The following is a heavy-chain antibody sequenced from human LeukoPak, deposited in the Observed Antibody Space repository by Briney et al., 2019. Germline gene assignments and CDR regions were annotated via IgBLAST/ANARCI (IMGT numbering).Heavy chain of an antibody. CDR2: AYYRSKWYN. D-gene: IGHD3-3*01. CDR1: GDSVSSNSAA. J-gene: IGHJ6*02. Sequence: SQTLSLTCAISGDSVSSNSAAWNWIRQSPSRGLEWLGRAYYRSKWYNDYAVSVKSRITINPDTPKNQFSLQLNSVTPEDTAVYYCARVRYDFWSGDYYYYGMDVWGQGTTVTVSS. V-gene: IGHV6-1*01. CDR3: ARVRYDFWSGDYYYYGMDV.